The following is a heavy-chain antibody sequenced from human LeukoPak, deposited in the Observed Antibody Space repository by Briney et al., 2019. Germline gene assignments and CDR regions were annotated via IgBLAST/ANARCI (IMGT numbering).Heavy chain of an antibody. CDR3: ARGSGTYYPLYFDY. CDR2: ISSNGGST. CDR1: GFTFSSYS. J-gene: IGHJ4*01. V-gene: IGHV3-64*01. D-gene: IGHD1-26*01. Sequence: GGSLRLSCAASGFTFSSYSMHWVRQAPGKGLEYVSAISSNGGSTYYANSVKGRFTISRDNSKNTLYLQMGSLRAEDMAVYYCARGSGTYYPLYFDYWGHGTLVTVSS.